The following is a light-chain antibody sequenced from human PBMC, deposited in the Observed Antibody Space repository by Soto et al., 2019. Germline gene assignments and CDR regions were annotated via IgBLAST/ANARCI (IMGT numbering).Light chain of an antibody. CDR1: QSVSSN. Sequence: DIVLTQSPVTLSVSPGDRVPLSCRASQSVSSNLAWYQQKPGQAPRLLIYDASNRATGIPARFSGSGSGTDFTLTISSLEPEDFAVYYCQQRNNWLPSITFGQGTRLEIK. CDR3: QQRNNWLPSIT. CDR2: DAS. J-gene: IGKJ5*01. V-gene: IGKV3-11*01.